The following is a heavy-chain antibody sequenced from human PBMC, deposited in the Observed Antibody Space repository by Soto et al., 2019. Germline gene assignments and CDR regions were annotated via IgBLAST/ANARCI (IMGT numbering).Heavy chain of an antibody. V-gene: IGHV4-30-4*01. J-gene: IGHJ4*02. D-gene: IGHD6-19*01. CDR3: ARYSSGWYQNDY. Sequence: SETLSLTCTVSGGSISSGDYYWSWIRQPPGKGLEWIGYIYYSGSTYYNPSLKSRVTISVDTSKNQFSLKLSSVTAADTAVYYCARYSSGWYQNDYWGQGTLVTVSS. CDR1: GGSISSGDYY. CDR2: IYYSGST.